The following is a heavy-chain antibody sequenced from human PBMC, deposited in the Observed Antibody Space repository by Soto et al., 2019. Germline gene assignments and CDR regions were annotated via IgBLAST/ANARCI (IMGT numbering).Heavy chain of an antibody. J-gene: IGHJ4*02. V-gene: IGHV3-53*04. CDR3: ARGPRRGSYYYFDY. D-gene: IGHD1-26*01. CDR1: GFTVSSNY. Sequence: GGSLILSCAASGFTVSSNYMSWVRQAPGKGLEWVSVIYSGGSTYYADSVKGRFTISRHNSKNTLYLQMNSLRAEDTAVYYCARGPRRGSYYYFDYWGQGTLVTVSS. CDR2: IYSGGST.